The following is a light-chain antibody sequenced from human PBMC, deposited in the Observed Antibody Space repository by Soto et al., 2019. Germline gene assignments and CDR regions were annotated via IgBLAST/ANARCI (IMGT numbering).Light chain of an antibody. V-gene: IGKV3-20*01. Sequence: IVLSQSPGTLSLSQLERATLSFRASHTISSSYLAWYQQKLGQAPRLLMYGISRRATGIPDRFSGSGSGTDFTLTITRLEPEDFAVYYCRQYGSSGTFGQGTKVDI. J-gene: IGKJ1*01. CDR2: GIS. CDR3: RQYGSSGT. CDR1: HTISSSY.